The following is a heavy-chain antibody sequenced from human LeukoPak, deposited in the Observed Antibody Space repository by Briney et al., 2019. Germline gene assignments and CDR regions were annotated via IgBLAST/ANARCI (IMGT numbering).Heavy chain of an antibody. CDR2: ISYDGKNK. D-gene: IGHD7-27*01. V-gene: IGHV3-30*18. CDR1: GFTSSIYG. CDR3: AKDLTGAFDWYFDL. Sequence: PGGSLRLSCAASGFTSSIYGMHWVRQAPGKGLEWVAVISYDGKNKYFADSVKGRFTISRDNSKNTLYLQMNSLRAEDTAMYYCAKDLTGAFDWYFDLWGRGTLVTVSS. J-gene: IGHJ2*01.